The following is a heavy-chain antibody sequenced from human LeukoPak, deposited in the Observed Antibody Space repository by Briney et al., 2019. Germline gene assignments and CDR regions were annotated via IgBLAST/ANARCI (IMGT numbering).Heavy chain of an antibody. CDR2: IYPGDSNA. J-gene: IGHJ5*02. CDR3: ARHVTTTDVSWFDP. D-gene: IGHD4-11*01. V-gene: IGHV5-51*01. CDR1: GHSFTNYW. Sequence: GESLKISCKGSGHSFTNYWIGWVRQMPGKGLEWMGIIYPGDSNARYSPSFQGQVTISADKSISTAYLQWSSLKASDTAMYYCARHVTTTDVSWFDPWGQGTLVTVSS.